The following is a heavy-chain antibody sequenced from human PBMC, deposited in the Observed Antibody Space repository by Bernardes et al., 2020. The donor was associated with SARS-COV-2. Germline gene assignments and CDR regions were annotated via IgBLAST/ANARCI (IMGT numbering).Heavy chain of an antibody. CDR1: GGSVSSGSYY. CDR2: IYYSGST. V-gene: IGHV4-61*01. CDR3: ARDLQYCSGGSCYPNWFDP. J-gene: IGHJ5*02. D-gene: IGHD2-15*01. Sequence: SEPLSLTCTVSGGSVSSGSYYWSWLLQPPGKGLEWIGYIYYSGSTNYNPSLKSRVTISVDTSKNQFSLKLSSVTAADTAVYYCARDLQYCSGGSCYPNWFDPWGQGTLVTVSS.